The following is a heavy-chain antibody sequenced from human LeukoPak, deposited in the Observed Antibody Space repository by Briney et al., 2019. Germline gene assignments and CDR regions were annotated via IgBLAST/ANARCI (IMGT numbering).Heavy chain of an antibody. V-gene: IGHV4-59*01. CDR3: ARDRDSSGLRDFDL. CDR1: GGSISSYY. Sequence: PSETLSLTCTVSGGSISSYYWSWIRQPPGKGLEWTGYIYYSGSTNYNPSLKSRVTISVDTSKNQFSLKLSSVTAADTAVYYCARDRDSSGLRDFDLWGRGTLVTVSS. J-gene: IGHJ2*01. CDR2: IYYSGST. D-gene: IGHD3-22*01.